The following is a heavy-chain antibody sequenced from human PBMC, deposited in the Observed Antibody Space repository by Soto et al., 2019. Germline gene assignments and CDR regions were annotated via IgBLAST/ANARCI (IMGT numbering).Heavy chain of an antibody. V-gene: IGHV1-2*04. CDR2: INPNSGGT. D-gene: IGHD2-8*02. CDR1: GYTFTGYY. J-gene: IGHJ6*03. Sequence: ASVKVSCKASGYTFTGYYMHWVRQAPGQGLEWMGWINPNSGGTNYAQKFQGWVTMTRDTSISTAYMELSRLRSDDTAVYYCARGSQRGELVNYYYYYMDVWGKGTTVTVSS. CDR3: ARGSQRGELVNYYYYYMDV.